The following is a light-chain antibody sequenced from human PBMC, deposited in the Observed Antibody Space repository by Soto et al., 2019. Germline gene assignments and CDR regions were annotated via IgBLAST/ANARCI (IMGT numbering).Light chain of an antibody. CDR1: QSVSSN. Sequence: EIVMTQSPATRSVSPWARDPLSCGARQSVSSNLAWYPQHAGQAYRLIIEGASTMATGIPARFSCSGSGTEFTLTISSLRVEDFAVYYCQQYNNWPWTFCQGTNVEI. J-gene: IGKJ1*01. CDR2: GAS. CDR3: QQYNNWPWT. V-gene: IGKV3-15*01.